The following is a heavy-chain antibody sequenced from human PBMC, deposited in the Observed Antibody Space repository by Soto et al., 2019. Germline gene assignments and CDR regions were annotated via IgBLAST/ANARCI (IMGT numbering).Heavy chain of an antibody. D-gene: IGHD3-10*01. CDR2: IIPIFGTA. Sequence: VKVSCKASGGTFSSYAISWVRQAPGQGLEWMGGIIPIFGTANYAQKFQGRVTITADESTSTAYMELSSLRSEDTAVYYCARREAITTVKHSGMDVWGQGTTVTVSS. CDR3: ARREAITTVKHSGMDV. J-gene: IGHJ6*02. CDR1: GGTFSSYA. V-gene: IGHV1-69*13.